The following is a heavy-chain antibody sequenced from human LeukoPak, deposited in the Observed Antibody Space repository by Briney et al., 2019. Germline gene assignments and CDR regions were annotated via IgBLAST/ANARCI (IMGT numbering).Heavy chain of an antibody. V-gene: IGHV1-46*01. CDR2: INPSGGST. CDR1: GYTFTSYY. CDR3: ARDHSIYGDYDPFDY. D-gene: IGHD4-17*01. J-gene: IGHJ4*02. Sequence: ASVKVSCKASGYTFTSYYMHWVRQAPGQGLEWMGIINPSGGSTSYAQKFQGRVTMTRDTSTSTVYMELRSLRSDDTAVYYCARDHSIYGDYDPFDYWGQGTLVTVSS.